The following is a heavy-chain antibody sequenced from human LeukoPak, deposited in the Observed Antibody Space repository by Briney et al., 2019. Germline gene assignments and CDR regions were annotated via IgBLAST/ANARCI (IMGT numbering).Heavy chain of an antibody. CDR2: IIPIFGTA. CDR3: ARAITIFGVVIIDYYYGTDV. CDR1: GGTFSSYA. D-gene: IGHD3-3*01. V-gene: IGHV1-69*13. Sequence: SVKVSCKASGGTFSSYAISWVRQAPGQGLEWMGGIIPIFGTANYAQKFQGRVTITADESTSTAYMELSSLRSEDTAVYYCARAITIFGVVIIDYYYGTDVWGQGTTVTVSS. J-gene: IGHJ6*02.